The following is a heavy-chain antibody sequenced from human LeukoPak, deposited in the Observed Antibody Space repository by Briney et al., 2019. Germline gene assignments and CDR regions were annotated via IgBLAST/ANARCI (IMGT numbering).Heavy chain of an antibody. J-gene: IGHJ4*02. CDR2: TWSDGSNK. CDR1: GFTFSSYG. Sequence: PGGSLRLSCAASGFTFSSYGMHWVRQAPGKGLEWVASTWSDGSNKYYADSVKGRFTISRDNSKNTLYPQMNSLRGEDTAVYYCARGSYTSSWYGVFDYWGQGTLVTVSS. D-gene: IGHD6-13*01. V-gene: IGHV3-33*01. CDR3: ARGSYTSSWYGVFDY.